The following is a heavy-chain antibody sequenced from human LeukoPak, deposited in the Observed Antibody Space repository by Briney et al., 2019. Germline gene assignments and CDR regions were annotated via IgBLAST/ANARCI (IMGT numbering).Heavy chain of an antibody. J-gene: IGHJ4*02. CDR1: GYSISTSYY. D-gene: IGHD3-22*01. Sequence: SETLSVTCAVSGYSISTSYYWGWIRQPPGKGLEWIGTVHHSGYTYSNPSLKSRVTISLDTSKNQFSLQLSSVTAADTALYYCVRASSSGYYYFDYWGQGTLVTVSS. CDR3: VRASSSGYYYFDY. CDR2: VHHSGYT. V-gene: IGHV4-38-2*01.